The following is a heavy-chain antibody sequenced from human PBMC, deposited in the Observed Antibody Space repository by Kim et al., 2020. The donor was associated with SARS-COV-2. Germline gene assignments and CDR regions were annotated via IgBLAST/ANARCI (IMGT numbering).Heavy chain of an antibody. J-gene: IGHJ6*02. D-gene: IGHD6-13*01. Sequence: SETLSLTCTVSGGSISSGGYYWSWIRQHPGKGLEWIGYIYYSGSTYYNPSLKSRVTISVDTSKNQFSLKLSSVTAADTAVYYCARDRRVNYIAAAGTPHHPRYYGMDVWGQGTTVTVSS. CDR2: IYYSGST. CDR1: GGSISSGGYY. CDR3: ARDRRVNYIAAAGTPHHPRYYGMDV. V-gene: IGHV4-31*03.